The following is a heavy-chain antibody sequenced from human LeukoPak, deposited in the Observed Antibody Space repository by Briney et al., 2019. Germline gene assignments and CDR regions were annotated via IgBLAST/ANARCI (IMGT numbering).Heavy chain of an antibody. CDR3: TFGSGSSH. Sequence: GGSLRLSCAASGFTFSGSAMHWVRPASGKGLEWVGRIRSKANDYATAYAASVTGRFTISRDDSKNTAYLQMNSLKTEGTAVYYCTFGSGSSHWGQGTLVTVSS. J-gene: IGHJ1*01. CDR1: GFTFSGSA. CDR2: IRSKANDYAT. D-gene: IGHD3-10*01. V-gene: IGHV3-73*01.